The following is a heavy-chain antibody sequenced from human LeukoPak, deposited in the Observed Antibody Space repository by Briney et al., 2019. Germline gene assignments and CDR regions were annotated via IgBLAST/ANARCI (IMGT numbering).Heavy chain of an antibody. J-gene: IGHJ3*02. CDR2: INPNSGGT. CDR1: GYTFTGYY. Sequence: ASVKVSCKASGYTFTGYYMHWVRQAPGQGLEWMGWINPNSGGTNYAQKFQGRVTMTRDTSVSTAFMEVSRLTSDDTAVYYCARSGSDAFDIWGQGTMVTVSS. D-gene: IGHD1-26*01. V-gene: IGHV1-2*02. CDR3: ARSGSDAFDI.